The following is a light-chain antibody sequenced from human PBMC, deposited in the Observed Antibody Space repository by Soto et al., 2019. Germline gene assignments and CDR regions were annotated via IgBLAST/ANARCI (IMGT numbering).Light chain of an antibody. CDR1: SSDVGGYDS. J-gene: IGLJ1*01. V-gene: IGLV2-8*01. CDR2: EVS. CDR3: SSYAGSNNYV. Sequence: QSALTQPPSASGSPGQSVTISCTGTSSDVGGYDSVSWFQQHPGKAPKLMVYEVSSRPSGVPDRFSGSKSGNTASLTVSGLQAEDEADYYCSSYAGSNNYVFGTGTKLTVL.